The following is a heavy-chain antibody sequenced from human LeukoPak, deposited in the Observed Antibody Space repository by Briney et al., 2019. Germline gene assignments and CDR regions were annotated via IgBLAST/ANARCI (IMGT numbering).Heavy chain of an antibody. Sequence: GASVKVSCKASGYTFTGYYIHWVRQAPGQGLEWMGRINPNSGGTNYARKFQGRVTMTRDTSISTAYMELSRLRSDDTAVYYCARDSRNYYDTSGYSDFDYWGQGTLVTVSS. J-gene: IGHJ4*02. D-gene: IGHD3-22*01. CDR2: INPNSGGT. CDR1: GYTFTGYY. CDR3: ARDSRNYYDTSGYSDFDY. V-gene: IGHV1-2*06.